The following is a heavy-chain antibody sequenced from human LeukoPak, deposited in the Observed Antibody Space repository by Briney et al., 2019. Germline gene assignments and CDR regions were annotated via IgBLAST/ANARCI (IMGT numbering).Heavy chain of an antibody. Sequence: SETLSLTCTVSGGSISSYYWSWIRQPPGKGLEWIGYIYYSGSTNYNPSLKSRVTMSVDTSKNQFSLKLSSVTAADTAVYYCARVAAAGTNDAFDIWGQGTMVTVSS. CDR1: GGSISSYY. V-gene: IGHV4-59*12. D-gene: IGHD6-13*01. J-gene: IGHJ3*02. CDR3: ARVAAAGTNDAFDI. CDR2: IYYSGST.